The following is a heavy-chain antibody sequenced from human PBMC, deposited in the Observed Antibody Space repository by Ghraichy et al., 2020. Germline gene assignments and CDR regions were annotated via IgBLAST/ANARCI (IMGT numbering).Heavy chain of an antibody. V-gene: IGHV3-23*01. CDR2: ISASDGST. D-gene: IGHD3-10*01. Sequence: GGSLRLSCAASGFTFSSHSLSWVRQAPGKWLEWVSSISASDGSTYYADSVKGRFTISRDNSQNMLYLHMNSLRAEYTAMYYCAKDWGYASGTYYNSWGQGTLVTVSS. CDR3: AKDWGYASGTYYNS. CDR1: GFTFSSHS. J-gene: IGHJ4*02.